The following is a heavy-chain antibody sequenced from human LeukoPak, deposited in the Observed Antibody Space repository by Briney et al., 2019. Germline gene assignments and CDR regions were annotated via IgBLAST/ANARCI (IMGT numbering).Heavy chain of an antibody. CDR1: GGSISSYY. CDR3: ARGLYYDFWSGYRTPRSFDY. V-gene: IGHV4-4*07. J-gene: IGHJ4*02. CDR2: IYTSGST. D-gene: IGHD3-3*01. Sequence: SETLSLTCTVSGGSISSYYWSWIRQPAGKGLEWIGRIYTSGSTNYNPSLKSRVTISVDTSKNQFSLKLSSVTAADTAVYYCARGLYYDFWSGYRTPRSFDYWGQGTLVTVSS.